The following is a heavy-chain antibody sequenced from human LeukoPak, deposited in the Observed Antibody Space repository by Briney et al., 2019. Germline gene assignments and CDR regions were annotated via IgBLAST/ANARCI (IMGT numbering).Heavy chain of an antibody. CDR2: ISAYNGNT. CDR3: ARQGLLWFGELFVEYYFDY. D-gene: IGHD3-10*01. J-gene: IGHJ4*02. CDR1: GYTFTDYY. V-gene: IGHV1-18*04. Sequence: ASVKVSCKASGYTFTDYYMHWVRQAPGQGLEWMGWISAYNGNTNYAQKLQGRVTMTMTTDTSTSTAYMELRSLRSDDTAVYYCARQGLLWFGELFVEYYFDYWGQGTLVTVSS.